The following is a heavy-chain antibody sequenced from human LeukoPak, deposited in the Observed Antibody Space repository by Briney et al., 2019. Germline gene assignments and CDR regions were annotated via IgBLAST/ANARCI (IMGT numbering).Heavy chain of an antibody. CDR1: GYTFTGYY. CDR3: ARDVGGEWKELPNPGPLAI. V-gene: IGHV1-2*02. D-gene: IGHD3-16*01. CDR2: INPNSGGT. J-gene: IGHJ3*02. Sequence: PVASVKVSCKASGYTFTGYYMHWVRQAPGQGLEWMGWINPNSGGTKSAQKFQGRVTMTRDTSISTAYMELSRLTSDDTAVYYCARDVGGEWKELPNPGPLAIWGQGTMVTVSS.